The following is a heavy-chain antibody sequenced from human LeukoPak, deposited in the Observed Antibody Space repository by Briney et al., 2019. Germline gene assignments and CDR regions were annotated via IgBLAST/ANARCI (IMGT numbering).Heavy chain of an antibody. D-gene: IGHD3-10*01. CDR1: GYSFTSYW. CDR2: IYPGDYDT. CDR3: ARQSSGITMVRGVISWFDP. J-gene: IGHJ5*02. Sequence: GESLKISCKGSGYSFTSYWIGWVRQMPGKGLEWMGIIYPGDYDTRYSPSFQGQGTISADKSISTAYLQWSSLKASDTAMYYCARQSSGITMVRGVISWFDPWGQGTLVTVSS. V-gene: IGHV5-51*01.